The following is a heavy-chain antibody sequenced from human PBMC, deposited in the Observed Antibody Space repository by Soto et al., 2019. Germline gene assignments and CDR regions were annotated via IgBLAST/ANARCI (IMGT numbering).Heavy chain of an antibody. J-gene: IGHJ3*02. CDR3: AREAYDSSDSAFDI. CDR1: VYTFTSYA. Sequence: QVQLVQSGAEVKKPGASLKVSCKASVYTFTSYAMHWVRQAPGQRLAWMGWINAGNGNTKYSQKFQGRVTITRDTSASPAYVELSSLRSEETAVYYCAREAYDSSDSAFDIWGQGTMVTVSS. V-gene: IGHV1-3*01. CDR2: INAGNGNT. D-gene: IGHD3-22*01.